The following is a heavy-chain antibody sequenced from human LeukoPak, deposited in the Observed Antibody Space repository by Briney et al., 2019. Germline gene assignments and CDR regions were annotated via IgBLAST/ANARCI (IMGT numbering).Heavy chain of an antibody. Sequence: GGSLRLSCAASGFTFSSYAMSWVRQAPGKGLEWVSAISGSGGSTYYADSVKGRFTISRDNSKNTLYLQMNSLRAEDTAVYYCAKIPGIAAAGINYFDYWGQGTLVTVSS. CDR2: ISGSGGST. D-gene: IGHD6-13*01. CDR1: GFTFSSYA. J-gene: IGHJ4*02. CDR3: AKIPGIAAAGINYFDY. V-gene: IGHV3-23*01.